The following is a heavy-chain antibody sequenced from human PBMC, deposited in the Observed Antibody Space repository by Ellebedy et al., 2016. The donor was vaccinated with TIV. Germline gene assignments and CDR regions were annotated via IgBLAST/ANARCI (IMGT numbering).Heavy chain of an antibody. CDR2: ISGYNGNR. CDR3: ARATRYGDYGPFDY. Sequence: ASVKVSCKASGYTFADYGISWVRQAPGQGLEWMGWISGYNGNRNYAQKVQGRVTMTTDTSTSNAYMELTSLRADDTAVYYCARATRYGDYGPFDYWGQGTLVTVSS. J-gene: IGHJ4*02. V-gene: IGHV1-18*01. D-gene: IGHD4-17*01. CDR1: GYTFADYG.